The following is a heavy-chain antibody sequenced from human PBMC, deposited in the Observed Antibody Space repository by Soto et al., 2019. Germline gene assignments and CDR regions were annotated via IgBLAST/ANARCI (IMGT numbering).Heavy chain of an antibody. J-gene: IGHJ4*02. V-gene: IGHV4-39*01. CDR1: GDAIVSRSYY. CDR3: ARQRTSVVTQAYFDV. Sequence: AETLSLTCTVTGDAIVSRSYYFFCIRQPPWKGLEWIGSIYYSGSTYNNPSLRSRVSMSIDTSKDQFSLKLKSVTAADTALYFCARQRTSVVTQAYFDVWGPGSLVTVSS. D-gene: IGHD2-21*02. CDR2: IYYSGST.